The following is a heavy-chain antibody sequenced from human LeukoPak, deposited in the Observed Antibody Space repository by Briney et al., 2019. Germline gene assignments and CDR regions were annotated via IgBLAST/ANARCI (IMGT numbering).Heavy chain of an antibody. CDR3: ARVGSYYFDY. Sequence: GSLALSCAASGFTFSHYWMSWVRQARGMGRESVASIKPDGTDKYSVDSVKGRFTISRDNAKNSLYLQMNSLRAEDTAVYYCARVGSYYFDYCGQGTLVTAPS. CDR2: IKPDGTDK. J-gene: IGHJ4*02. CDR1: GFTFSHYW. V-gene: IGHV3-7*03. D-gene: IGHD1-26*01.